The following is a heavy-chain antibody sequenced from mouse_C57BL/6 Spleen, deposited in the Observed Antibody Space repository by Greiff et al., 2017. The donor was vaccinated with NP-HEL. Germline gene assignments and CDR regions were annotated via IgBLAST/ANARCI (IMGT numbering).Heavy chain of an antibody. CDR1: GYTFTSYG. V-gene: IGHV1-81*01. CDR3: ARRGDPYWYFDV. Sequence: VQLQESGAELARPGASVKLSCKASGYTFTSYGISWVKQRTGQGLEWIGEIYPRSGNTYYNEKFKGKATLTADKSSSTAYMELRSLTSEDSAVYFCARRGDPYWYFDVWGKGTTVTVSS. J-gene: IGHJ1*03. CDR2: IYPRSGNT.